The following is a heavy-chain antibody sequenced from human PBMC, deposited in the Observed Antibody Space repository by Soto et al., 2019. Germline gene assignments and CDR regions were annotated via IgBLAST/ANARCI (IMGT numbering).Heavy chain of an antibody. V-gene: IGHV3-30*18. J-gene: IGHJ5*02. CDR2: LSYDGSNT. D-gene: IGHD6-19*01. CDR3: AKDHCCSGWQGFDP. CDR1: GFTFSTYG. Sequence: QVQLVESGGGVVQPGRSLRLSCAASGFTFSTYGMHWVRQAPGKGLEWVAVLSYDGSNTYYADSVKGRFTISRDLSKNTLYLQMKSLRAEDTAVYYCAKDHCCSGWQGFDPWGQGTLVTVSS.